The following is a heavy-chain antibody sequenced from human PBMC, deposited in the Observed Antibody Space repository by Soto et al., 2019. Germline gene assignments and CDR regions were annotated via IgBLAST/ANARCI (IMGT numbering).Heavy chain of an antibody. D-gene: IGHD1-7*01. CDR1: GFTISTHG. J-gene: IGHJ4*02. CDR2: IWYDGSNK. Sequence: ESVGGVVQPGTSLRLSCAASGFTISTHGMHWVRQAPGKGLEWVANIWYDGSNKFYADSVKGRFTISKDNSKNTLYVQMNSLRAEDTAVYYCAAATTWNFHFHYWGQGTQVTVSS. CDR3: AAATTWNFHFHY. V-gene: IGHV3-33*01.